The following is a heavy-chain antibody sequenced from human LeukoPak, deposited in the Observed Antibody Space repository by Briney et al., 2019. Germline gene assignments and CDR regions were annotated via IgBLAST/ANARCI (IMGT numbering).Heavy chain of an antibody. D-gene: IGHD4-23*01. CDR2: ISGSVGST. CDR3: AKDPRGDYGGNSGSY. V-gene: IGHV3-23*01. J-gene: IGHJ4*02. Sequence: PGGSLRLSCAASGFTFSSYAMSWVRQAPGKGLEWVSAISGSVGSTYYADSVKGRFTISRYNSKNTLYLQMNSLRAEDTAVYYCAKDPRGDYGGNSGSYWGQGTLVTVSS. CDR1: GFTFSSYA.